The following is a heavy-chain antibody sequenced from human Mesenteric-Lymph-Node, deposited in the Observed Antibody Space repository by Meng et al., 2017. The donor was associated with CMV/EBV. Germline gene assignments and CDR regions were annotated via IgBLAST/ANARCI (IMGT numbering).Heavy chain of an antibody. CDR2: IRYDGSNK. J-gene: IGHJ3*02. CDR1: GFTFSSYG. Sequence: GGSLRLSCAASGFTFSSYGMHWVRQAPGKGLEWVAFIRYDGSNKYYADSVKGRFTISRDNSKNTLYLQMNSLRAEDTAVYYCAKEGFRCSGTGCYDAFDIWGQGTMVTVSS. D-gene: IGHD2-2*01. V-gene: IGHV3-30*02. CDR3: AKEGFRCSGTGCYDAFDI.